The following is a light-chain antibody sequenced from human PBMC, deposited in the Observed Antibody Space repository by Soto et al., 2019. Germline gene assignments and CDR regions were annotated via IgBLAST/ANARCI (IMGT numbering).Light chain of an antibody. V-gene: IGLV2-14*01. CDR2: EVT. J-gene: IGLJ1*01. CDR1: FSDVGGYDY. Sequence: QSVLTQPASVSGSPGQSIAISCTGTFSDVGGYDYVSWYQQHPDKAPKLMIYEVTKRPSGVSNRFSGSKSGNTAFLIISGLQPEDEADYYCSSHTSGTTRVFGSGTKVTVL. CDR3: SSHTSGTTRV.